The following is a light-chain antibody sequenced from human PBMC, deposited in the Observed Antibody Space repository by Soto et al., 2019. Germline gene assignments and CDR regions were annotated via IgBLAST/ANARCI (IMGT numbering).Light chain of an antibody. V-gene: IGKV3-20*01. CDR1: QSVSSSY. CDR2: GAS. CDR3: QQYGSSPWT. J-gene: IGKJ1*01. Sequence: ETVMTQSPATLSVSPGERATLSCRASQSVSSSYLAWYQQNPGQAPRLLIYGASSRATGIPDRFSGSGSGADFTLTISRLEPEDFAVYYCQQYGSSPWTFGQGTKVDI.